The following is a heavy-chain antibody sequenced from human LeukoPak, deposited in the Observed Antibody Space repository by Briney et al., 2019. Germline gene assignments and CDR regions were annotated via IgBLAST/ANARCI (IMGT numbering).Heavy chain of an antibody. CDR3: AIESPGIAAAALL. D-gene: IGHD6-13*01. V-gene: IGHV3-74*01. Sequence: PGGSLRLSCAASGFTFSSYWMHWVRQAPGKGLVWVSRINTDGSSTSYADSVKGRFTISRDNAKNTLYLQMNSLRAEDTAVYYCAIESPGIAAAALLWGQGTLVTVSS. CDR2: INTDGSST. CDR1: GFTFSSYW. J-gene: IGHJ4*02.